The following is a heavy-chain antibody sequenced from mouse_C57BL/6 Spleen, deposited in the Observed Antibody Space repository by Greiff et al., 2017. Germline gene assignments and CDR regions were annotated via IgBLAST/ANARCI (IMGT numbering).Heavy chain of an antibody. V-gene: IGHV1-69*01. CDR1: GYTFTSYW. CDR3: ARYLYDYDGFAY. J-gene: IGHJ3*01. CDR2: IDPSDSYT. D-gene: IGHD2-4*01. Sequence: VQLQQPGAELVMPGASVKLSCKASGYTFTSYWMHWVKQRPGQGLEWIGEIDPSDSYTNYNQKFKGKSTLTVDKSSITAYMQLSSLTSEDSAVYYCARYLYDYDGFAYWGQGTLVTVSA.